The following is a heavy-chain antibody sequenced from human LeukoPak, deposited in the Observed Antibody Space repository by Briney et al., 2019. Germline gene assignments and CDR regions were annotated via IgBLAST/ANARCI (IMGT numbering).Heavy chain of an antibody. V-gene: IGHV4-31*03. Sequence: SQTLSLTCTVSGGSISSGGYYWRWIRQHPGKGLEWIGYVYYSGSTYYNPSLKSRVTISVDTSKNQFSLKLSSVTAADTAVYYCASQYSSGCFDYWGQGTLVTVSS. D-gene: IGHD6-19*01. CDR1: GGSISSGGYY. CDR3: ASQYSSGCFDY. CDR2: VYYSGST. J-gene: IGHJ4*02.